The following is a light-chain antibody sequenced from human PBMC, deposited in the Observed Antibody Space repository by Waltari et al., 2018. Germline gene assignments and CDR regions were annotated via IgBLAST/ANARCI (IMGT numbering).Light chain of an antibody. CDR1: QSISSW. Sequence: DIEMTQSPSTLSASLEDRVTITCPASQSISSWLSWYQQKPGKAPKLLIYKASSLESGVPSRFSGSGSGTEFTLTISSLQPDDFATYYCQQYNSYSVTFGGGTKVEIK. V-gene: IGKV1-5*03. CDR2: KAS. CDR3: QQYNSYSVT. J-gene: IGKJ4*01.